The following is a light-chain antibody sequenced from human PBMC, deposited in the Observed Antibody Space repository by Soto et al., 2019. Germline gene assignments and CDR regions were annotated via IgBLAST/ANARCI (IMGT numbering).Light chain of an antibody. CDR2: KAS. CDR1: QSISGW. V-gene: IGKV1-5*03. CDR3: QQYDSYPYT. J-gene: IGKJ2*01. Sequence: DIPMTQSPSTLSASVRDRVTITCRASQSISGWLAWYQQKPGKAPNLLIYKASSLESGVPSRFSGRGSGTEFTLTISSLQPEDFATYYCQQYDSYPYTFGQGTRLDIK.